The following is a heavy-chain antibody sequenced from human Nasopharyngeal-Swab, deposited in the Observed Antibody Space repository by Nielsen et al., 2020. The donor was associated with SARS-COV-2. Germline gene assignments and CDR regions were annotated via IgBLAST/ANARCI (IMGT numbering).Heavy chain of an antibody. CDR1: GFTFSSYW. V-gene: IGHV3-7*01. D-gene: IGHD3-9*01. Sequence: GESLKISCAASGFTFSSYWMSWVRQAPGKGLEWVANIKQDGSEKYYVDSVKGRFTISRDNAKNSLYLQMNSLRAEDTAVYYCARDITYNSLTAYLQRFLDYWGQGTLVTVSS. CDR2: IKQDGSEK. J-gene: IGHJ4*02. CDR3: ARDITYNSLTAYLQRFLDY.